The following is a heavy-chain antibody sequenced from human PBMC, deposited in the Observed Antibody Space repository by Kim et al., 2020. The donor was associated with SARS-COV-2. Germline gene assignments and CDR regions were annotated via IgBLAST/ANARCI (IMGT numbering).Heavy chain of an antibody. CDR3: ARVPGRNEPEYYFDY. Sequence: PSPKGRVTISVDTSKNQFSLKLSSVTAADTAVYYCARVPGRNEPEYYFDYWGQGTLVTVSS. V-gene: IGHV4-59*01. J-gene: IGHJ4*02.